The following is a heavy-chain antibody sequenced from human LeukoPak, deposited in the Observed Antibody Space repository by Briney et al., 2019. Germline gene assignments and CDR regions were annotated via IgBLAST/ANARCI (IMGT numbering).Heavy chain of an antibody. CDR2: ISSSSSYI. CDR3: ARVAAAAVHD. Sequence: GGSLRLSCAASGFTFSSYSMNWVRQAPGKGLEWVSSISSSSSYIYYADSVKVRFTISRDNAKNSLYLQMNSLRAEDTAVYYCARVAAAAVHDWGQGTLVTVSS. CDR1: GFTFSSYS. J-gene: IGHJ4*02. V-gene: IGHV3-21*01. D-gene: IGHD6-13*01.